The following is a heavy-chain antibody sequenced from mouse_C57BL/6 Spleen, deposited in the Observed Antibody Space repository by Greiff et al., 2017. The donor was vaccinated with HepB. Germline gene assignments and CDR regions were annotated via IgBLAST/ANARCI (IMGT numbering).Heavy chain of an antibody. Sequence: EVQLVESGPGLVKPSQSLSLTCSVTGYSITSGYYWNWIRQFPGNKLEWMGYISYDGSNNYNPSLKNRISITRDTSKNQFFLKLNSVTTEDTATYYCARDGGVWGTGTTVTVSS. CDR2: ISYDGSN. V-gene: IGHV3-6*01. CDR1: GYSITSGYY. J-gene: IGHJ1*03. CDR3: ARDGGV.